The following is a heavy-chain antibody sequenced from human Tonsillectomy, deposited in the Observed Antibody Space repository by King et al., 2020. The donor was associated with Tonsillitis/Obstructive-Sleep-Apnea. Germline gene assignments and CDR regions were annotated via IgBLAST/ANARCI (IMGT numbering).Heavy chain of an antibody. V-gene: IGHV1-18*01. CDR3: ARARGYDFWSGYTDYYYYMDV. J-gene: IGHJ6*03. Sequence: HVQLVQSGAEVKKPGASVKVSCKASGYTFTSYGISWLRQAPGQGLEWMGWISAYNGNTNYAQKLQGRVTMTTDTSTSTAYMELRSLRSDDTAVYYCARARGYDFWSGYTDYYYYMDVWGKGTTVTVSS. D-gene: IGHD3-3*01. CDR2: ISAYNGNT. CDR1: GYTFTSYG.